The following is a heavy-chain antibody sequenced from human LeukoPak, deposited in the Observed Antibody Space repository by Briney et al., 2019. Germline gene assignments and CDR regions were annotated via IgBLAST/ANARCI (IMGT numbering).Heavy chain of an antibody. V-gene: IGHV1-18*01. CDR1: GYTFTSYG. D-gene: IGHD3-10*01. CDR2: ISAYNGNT. Sequence: GASVKVSCKASGYTFTSYGISWVRQAPGQGLEWMRWISAYNGNTNYAQKLQGRVTMTTDTSTSTAYMELRSLRSDDTAVYYCARDSLVYYYGSGSYEPWGQGTLVTVSS. CDR3: ARDSLVYYYGSGSYEP. J-gene: IGHJ5*02.